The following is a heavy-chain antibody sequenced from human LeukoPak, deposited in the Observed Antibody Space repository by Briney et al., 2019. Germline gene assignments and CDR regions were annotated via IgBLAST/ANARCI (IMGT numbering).Heavy chain of an antibody. CDR3: ARQNDGIAAAVVGSWFDP. CDR1: GLTFSSYS. V-gene: IGHV3-21*01. CDR2: ISSSSSYI. J-gene: IGHJ5*02. Sequence: GGSLRLSCAASGLTFSSYSMNWVRQAPGKGLEWVSSISSSSSYIYYADSVKGRFTISRDNAKNSLYLQMNSLRADDTAVYYCARQNDGIAAAVVGSWFDPWGQGTLVTVSS. D-gene: IGHD6-13*01.